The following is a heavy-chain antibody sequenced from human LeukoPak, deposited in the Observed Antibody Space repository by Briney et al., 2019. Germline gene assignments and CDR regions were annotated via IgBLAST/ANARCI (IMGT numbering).Heavy chain of an antibody. CDR1: GYTFTSYY. CDR2: INPSGGST. J-gene: IGHJ5*02. V-gene: IGHV1-46*01. Sequence: ASVKVSCKASGYTFTSYYMHWVRKAPGQGLEWMGIINPSGGSTSYAQKFQGRVTMTRDTSTSTVYMELSSLRSEDTAVYYCARDLGYYDSSGYQLNFKYNWFDPWGQGTLVTVSS. D-gene: IGHD3-22*01. CDR3: ARDLGYYDSSGYQLNFKYNWFDP.